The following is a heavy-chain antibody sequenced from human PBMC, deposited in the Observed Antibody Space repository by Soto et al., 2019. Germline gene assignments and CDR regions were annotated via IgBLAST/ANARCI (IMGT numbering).Heavy chain of an antibody. D-gene: IGHD3-22*01. CDR3: TTDGLALDYYDSSGYYYEPRFDY. V-gene: IGHV3-15*07. J-gene: IGHJ4*02. Sequence: GGSLRLSCAASGFTFSNASMNWVRQAPGKGLEWVGRIKSKTDGGTTDYAAPVKGRFTISRDDSKNTLYLQMNSLKTEDTAVYYCTTDGLALDYYDSSGYYYEPRFDYWGQGTLVTVSS. CDR2: IKSKTDGGTT. CDR1: GFTFSNAS.